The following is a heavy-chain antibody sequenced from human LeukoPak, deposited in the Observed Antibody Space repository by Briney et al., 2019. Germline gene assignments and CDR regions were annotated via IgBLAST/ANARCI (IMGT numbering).Heavy chain of an antibody. V-gene: IGHV4-30-4*08. CDR2: IYYSGST. D-gene: IGHD3-3*01. CDR3: AYYDFWSGDPAFDI. Sequence: SETLCLTCTVSGGSISSGDYYWSWIRQPPGKGLEWIGYIYYSGSTYYNPSLKSRVTISVDTSKNQFSLKLSSVTAADTAVYYCAYYDFWSGDPAFDIWGQGTMVTVSS. J-gene: IGHJ3*02. CDR1: GGSISSGDYY.